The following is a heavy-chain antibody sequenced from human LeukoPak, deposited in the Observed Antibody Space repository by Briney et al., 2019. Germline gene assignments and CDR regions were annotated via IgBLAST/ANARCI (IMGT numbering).Heavy chain of an antibody. CDR1: GFTFDDYA. Sequence: PGGSLRLSCAASGFTFDDYAMSWVRQAPGKGLEWVSAISGSGGSTYYADSVKGRFTISRDNSKNTLYLQMNSLRAEDTAVYYCAKAPHRQAASDYWGQGTLVTVSS. J-gene: IGHJ4*02. CDR2: ISGSGGST. D-gene: IGHD6-13*01. V-gene: IGHV3-23*01. CDR3: AKAPHRQAASDY.